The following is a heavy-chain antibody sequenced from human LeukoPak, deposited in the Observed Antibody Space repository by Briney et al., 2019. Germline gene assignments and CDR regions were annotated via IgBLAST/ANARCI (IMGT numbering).Heavy chain of an antibody. CDR2: MNPNSGNT. V-gene: IGHV1-8*01. CDR3: ARDTRIAAAEYSFDL. Sequence: ASVKVSCKASGYSFTSYDINWVRQVTGQGLEWMGWMNPNSGNTGYAQKFQGRVTMTRNTSISTAYMELSSLRSADTALYYCARDTRIAAAEYSFDLWGQGTLVTVSS. CDR1: GYSFTSYD. J-gene: IGHJ4*02. D-gene: IGHD6-13*01.